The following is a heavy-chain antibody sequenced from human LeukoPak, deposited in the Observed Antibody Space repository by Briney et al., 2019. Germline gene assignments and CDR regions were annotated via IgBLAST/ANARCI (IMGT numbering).Heavy chain of an antibody. J-gene: IGHJ3*01. V-gene: IGHV1-18*01. Sequence: GASVKVSCKASGYTFTSYGISWVRQAPGQGLECMGWISAYNGNTNYEQKLLGRVTMTTDTSTSTAYMELTSLRSDDTAVYYRASDPGAGDFWGQGTMFTVSS. CDR3: ASDPGAGDF. D-gene: IGHD2-21*02. CDR2: ISAYNGNT. CDR1: GYTFTSYG.